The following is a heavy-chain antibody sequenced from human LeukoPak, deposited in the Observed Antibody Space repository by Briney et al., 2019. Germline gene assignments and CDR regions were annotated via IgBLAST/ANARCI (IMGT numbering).Heavy chain of an antibody. Sequence: GDSLKISFKGSGYRFTSYWIGWVRPVPGKGLEWKGIIYPGDSDTRYSPSFQGQVAVSADKSISTAYLQWSSLKASDTAMYYCARLAQPRWLQSGSDYWGQGTLVTVSS. D-gene: IGHD5-24*01. CDR1: GYRFTSYW. CDR3: ARLAQPRWLQSGSDY. J-gene: IGHJ4*02. V-gene: IGHV5-51*01. CDR2: IYPGDSDT.